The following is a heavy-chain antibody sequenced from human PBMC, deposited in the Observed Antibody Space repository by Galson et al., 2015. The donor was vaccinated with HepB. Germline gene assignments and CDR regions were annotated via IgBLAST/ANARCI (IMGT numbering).Heavy chain of an antibody. D-gene: IGHD1-26*01. CDR1: GYTFTSYA. CDR2: INAGNGNT. V-gene: IGHV1-3*01. J-gene: IGHJ4*02. Sequence: SVKVSCKASGYTFTSYAMHWVRQAPGQRLEWMGWINAGNGNTKYSQKFQGRVTITRDTSASTAYMELSSLRSEDTAVYYCARGSALRKLPIVGATTLFDYWGQGTLVTVSS. CDR3: ARGSALRKLPIVGATTLFDY.